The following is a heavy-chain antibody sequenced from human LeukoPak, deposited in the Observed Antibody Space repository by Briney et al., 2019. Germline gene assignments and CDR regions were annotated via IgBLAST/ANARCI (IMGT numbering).Heavy chain of an antibody. J-gene: IGHJ6*03. V-gene: IGHV3-53*01. CDR1: GFTVSSNY. D-gene: IGHD6-25*01. CDR2: IYSGGST. CDR3: ARETAPYYYYYMDV. Sequence: GSLRLSCAASGFTVSSNYMSWVRQAPGKGLEWVSVIYSGGSTYYADSVKGRFTISRDNSKNTLYLQMNSLRAEDTAVYYCARETAPYYYYYMDVWGKGTTVTVSS.